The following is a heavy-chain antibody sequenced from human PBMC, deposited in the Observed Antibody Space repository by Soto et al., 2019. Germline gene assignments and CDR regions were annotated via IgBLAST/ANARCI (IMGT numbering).Heavy chain of an antibody. CDR2: IYYSGST. CDR1: GGSISSGDYY. Sequence: SETLSLTCTVSGGSISSGDYYWSWIRQPPGKGLEWIGYIYYSGSTYYNPSLKSRVTISVDTSKNQFSLKLSSVTAADTAVYYCARHDSDPQYSHSLGHGTLGTVSA. J-gene: IGHJ5*01. V-gene: IGHV4-30-4*01. D-gene: IGHD3-22*01. CDR3: ARHDSDPQYSHS.